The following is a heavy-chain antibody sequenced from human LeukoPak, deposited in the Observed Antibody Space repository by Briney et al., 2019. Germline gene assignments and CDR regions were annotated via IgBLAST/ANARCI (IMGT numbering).Heavy chain of an antibody. D-gene: IGHD2-2*01. Sequence: ASVKVSCKASGYTFTSYYMHWVRQAPGQGLEWMGWINPNSGGTNYAQKFQGRVTMTRDTSISTAYMELSRLRSDDTAVYYCARVAYCSSTSCYHPWGQGTLVTVSS. CDR2: INPNSGGT. J-gene: IGHJ5*02. CDR3: ARVAYCSSTSCYHP. V-gene: IGHV1-2*02. CDR1: GYTFTSYY.